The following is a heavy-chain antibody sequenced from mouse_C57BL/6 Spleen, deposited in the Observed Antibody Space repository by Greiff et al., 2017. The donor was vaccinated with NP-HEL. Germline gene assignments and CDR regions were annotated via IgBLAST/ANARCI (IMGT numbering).Heavy chain of an antibody. Sequence: QVQLQQSGAELVKPGASVKISCKASGYAFSSYWMNWVKQRPGKGLEWIGQIYPGDGDTNYNGKFKGKATLTADKSSSTAYMQLSSLTSEDSAVYFCARRGYGNYPSFDYWGQGTTLTVSS. J-gene: IGHJ2*01. V-gene: IGHV1-80*01. CDR2: IYPGDGDT. CDR3: ARRGYGNYPSFDY. D-gene: IGHD2-1*01. CDR1: GYAFSSYW.